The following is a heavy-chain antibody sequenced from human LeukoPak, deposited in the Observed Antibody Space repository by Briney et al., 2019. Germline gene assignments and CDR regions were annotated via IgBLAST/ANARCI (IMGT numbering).Heavy chain of an antibody. V-gene: IGHV1-2*02. CDR2: IKPNSGGT. D-gene: IGHD2-2*02. CDR1: GYTFTGYY. CDR3: ARDGVPAAIRSDLVGEFDY. J-gene: IGHJ4*02. Sequence: ASVKVSCKASGYTFTGYYMHWVRQAPGQGLEWMGWIKPNSGGTNYAQKFQGRVTMTRDTSISTAYMELSRLRSDDTAVYYCARDGVPAAIRSDLVGEFDYWGQGTLVTVSS.